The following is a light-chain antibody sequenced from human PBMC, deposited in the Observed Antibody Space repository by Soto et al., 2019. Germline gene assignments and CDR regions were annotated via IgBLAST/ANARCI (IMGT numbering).Light chain of an antibody. Sequence: DIQMTQSPSSLFASVGDSVTITCRASQTITTYLNWYRQKPGKAPKLLIYAASSLQRGVPSRCSGSGSETEFTLTISSLQPEDFATYFCKQIYSAPLTFGGGTKVEL. J-gene: IGKJ4*01. CDR1: QTITTY. CDR3: KQIYSAPLT. CDR2: AAS. V-gene: IGKV1-39*01.